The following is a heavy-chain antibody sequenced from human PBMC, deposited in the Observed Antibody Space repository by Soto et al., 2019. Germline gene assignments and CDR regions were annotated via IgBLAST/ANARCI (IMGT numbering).Heavy chain of an antibody. V-gene: IGHV4-4*07. D-gene: IGHD3-3*01. CDR1: CGTISGYY. J-gene: IGHJ5*02. Sequence: LSLTCSVSCGTISGYYWTWIRQPAGKGLEWIGRIYSSGNTKYNPSLQSRVTMSLDTSNNQFSLRLTSVTAADTAVYYCARGQRFSDWFDPWGQGTLVTVSS. CDR2: IYSSGNT. CDR3: ARGQRFSDWFDP.